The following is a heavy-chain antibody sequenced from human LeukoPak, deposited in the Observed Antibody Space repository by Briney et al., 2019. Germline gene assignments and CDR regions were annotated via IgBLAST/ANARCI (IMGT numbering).Heavy chain of an antibody. CDR3: ARLRHHCSGVRCYRIFDY. Sequence: PSETLSLTCSVSGGSVSSSNYYWGWIRQPPGKGLEWIGSIYYSGSSYYNPSLKSRVTMSVDTSKNQFFLKLSSVTAGDTTVYYCARLRHHCSGVRCYRIFDYWGQGTLVSVSS. V-gene: IGHV4-39*01. J-gene: IGHJ4*02. CDR2: IYYSGSS. D-gene: IGHD2-15*01. CDR1: GGSVSSSNYY.